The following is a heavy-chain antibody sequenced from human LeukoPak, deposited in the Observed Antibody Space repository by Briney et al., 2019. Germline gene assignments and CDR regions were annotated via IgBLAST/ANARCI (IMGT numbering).Heavy chain of an antibody. CDR1: GGSFSGYY. CDR2: IFYSGRT. V-gene: IGHV4-34*12. CDR3: ARDILATSIAAPYY. D-gene: IGHD6-13*01. J-gene: IGHJ4*02. Sequence: SETLSLTCAVYGGSFSGYYWSWIRQPPGKGLEWIGSIFYSGRTYYNPSLKSRVTMSVDTSKNQFSLRLSSVNAADTAVYYRARDILATSIAAPYYWGQGTLVTVSS.